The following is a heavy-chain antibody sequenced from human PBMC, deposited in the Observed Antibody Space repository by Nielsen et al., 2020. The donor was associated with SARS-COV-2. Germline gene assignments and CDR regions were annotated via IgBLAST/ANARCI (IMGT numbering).Heavy chain of an antibody. V-gene: IGHV3-15*01. Sequence: GESLKISCVASGFTFGDAWMSWVRQAPGKGLEWVGRIKSKTYGGTRDFAAHVKGRFSISRDDSKNTLYLQMNSLKTEDTATYYCTWDAYYDFWRGHGPANWGQGTLVTVSS. J-gene: IGHJ4*02. D-gene: IGHD3-3*01. CDR3: TWDAYYDFWRGHGPAN. CDR2: IKSKTYGGTR. CDR1: GFTFGDAW.